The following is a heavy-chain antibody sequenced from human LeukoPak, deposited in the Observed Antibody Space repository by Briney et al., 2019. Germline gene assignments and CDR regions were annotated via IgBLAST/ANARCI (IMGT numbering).Heavy chain of an antibody. CDR2: ISSSSSTI. CDR3: ARSPDIVVVVAATHYYYYYMDV. Sequence: PGGSLRLSCAASGFTFSSYSMNWVRQAPGKGLEWVSYISSSSSTIYYADSVKGRFTISRDNAKNSLYLQMNSLRAEDTAVYYRARSPDIVVVVAATHYYYYYMDVWGKGTTVTVSS. D-gene: IGHD2-15*01. J-gene: IGHJ6*03. V-gene: IGHV3-48*01. CDR1: GFTFSSYS.